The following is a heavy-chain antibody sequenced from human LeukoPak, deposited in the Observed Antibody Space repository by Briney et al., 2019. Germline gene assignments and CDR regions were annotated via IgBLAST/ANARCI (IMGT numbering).Heavy chain of an antibody. Sequence: SVKVSCKAPGGTFSSYAISWVRQAPGQGLEWMGRIIPIFGTANYAQKFQGRVTITTDESTSTAYMELSSLRSEDTAVYYWCALVATIDTLYYFDYWGQGTLVTVSS. CDR1: GGTFSSYA. J-gene: IGHJ4*02. CDR2: IIPIFGTA. V-gene: IGHV1-69*05. CDR3: CALVATIDTLYYFDY. D-gene: IGHD5-12*01.